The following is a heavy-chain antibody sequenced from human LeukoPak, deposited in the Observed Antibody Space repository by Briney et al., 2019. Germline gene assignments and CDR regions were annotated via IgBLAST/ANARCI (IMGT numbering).Heavy chain of an antibody. J-gene: IGHJ5*02. Sequence: PSETLSLSATVSCYSSSNGNYWGWIRQRPGTGRDWIGSIYPSGTTFYNPSLKSRVTISVDTSKNQFSLRLSSVTAADTAVYYCARSYASSWYWNWFDPWGQGTLVTVSS. CDR2: IYPSGTT. V-gene: IGHV4-38-2*02. CDR1: CYSSSNGNY. CDR3: ARSYASSWYWNWFDP. D-gene: IGHD6-13*01.